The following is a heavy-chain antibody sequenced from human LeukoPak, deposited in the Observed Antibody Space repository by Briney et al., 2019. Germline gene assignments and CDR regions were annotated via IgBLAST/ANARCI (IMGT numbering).Heavy chain of an antibody. Sequence: RPGGSLRLSCAASGFTFSSYAMSWVRQAPGKGLEWVSAISGSGGSTYYADSVKGRFTISRDNSKNTLYLQMNSLRAEDTAVYYCAKGYGNIGYCSSTSCYTGGYFDYWGQGTLVTVSS. V-gene: IGHV3-23*01. CDR3: AKGYGNIGYCSSTSCYTGGYFDY. CDR2: ISGSGGST. J-gene: IGHJ4*02. CDR1: GFTFSSYA. D-gene: IGHD2-2*02.